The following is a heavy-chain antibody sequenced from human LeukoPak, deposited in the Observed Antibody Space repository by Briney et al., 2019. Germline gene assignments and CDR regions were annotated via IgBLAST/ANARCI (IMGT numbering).Heavy chain of an antibody. V-gene: IGHV3-15*01. CDR1: GFTFSNAW. D-gene: IGHD4-23*01. CDR3: STDRRDYGGNPY. J-gene: IGHJ4*02. Sequence: GGSLRLSCEASGFTFSNAWMSWVRQAPGKGLEWVGRIKSKTDGGTTDYAAPVKGRFTISRDDSKNTLYLQMNSLKTEDAAVYYSSTDRRDYGGNPYWGQGTLVTVSS. CDR2: IKSKTDGGTT.